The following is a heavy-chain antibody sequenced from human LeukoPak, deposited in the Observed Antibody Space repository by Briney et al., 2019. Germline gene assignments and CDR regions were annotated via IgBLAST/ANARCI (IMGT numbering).Heavy chain of an antibody. CDR3: ARDRRYYDSSGYYFHWYFDL. CDR2: ISANGGRT. Sequence: GGSLRLSCAASGFTFSNYAMSWVRQAPGKGLEWVSGISANGGRTYDAASVRGRFTISRDNSKNTLYLQMNSLRAEDTALYYCARDRRYYDSSGYYFHWYFDLWGRGTLVTVSS. V-gene: IGHV3-23*01. CDR1: GFTFSNYA. D-gene: IGHD3-22*01. J-gene: IGHJ2*01.